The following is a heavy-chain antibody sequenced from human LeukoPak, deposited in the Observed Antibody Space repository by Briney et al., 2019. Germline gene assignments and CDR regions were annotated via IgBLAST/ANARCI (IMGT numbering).Heavy chain of an antibody. CDR1: GGTFSSYA. D-gene: IGHD5-12*01. Sequence: SVKVSCKASGGTFSSYAISWVRQAPGQGLEWMGGIIPIFGTANYAQKFQGRVTITADRSTSTAYMELSSLRSEDTAVYYCARVSYSGYDSLGGYFDYWGQGTLVTVSS. J-gene: IGHJ4*02. V-gene: IGHV1-69*06. CDR3: ARVSYSGYDSLGGYFDY. CDR2: IIPIFGTA.